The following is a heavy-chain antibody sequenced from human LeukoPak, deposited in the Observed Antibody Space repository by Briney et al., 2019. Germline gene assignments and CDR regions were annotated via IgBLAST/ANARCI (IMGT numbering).Heavy chain of an antibody. D-gene: IGHD3-16*02. J-gene: IGHJ4*02. CDR1: GGSISDTNW. V-gene: IGHV4-4*02. CDR3: ARTRWRLRLGELSQIPYDFDY. CDR2: VNLQGST. Sequence: SGTLSLTCGVSGGSISDTNWWTWFRQPPGKGLEWIGEVNLQGSTNYNPSLKSRVAISVDKSENHISLKLTSVTAADTAVYYCARTRWRLRLGELSQIPYDFDYWGQGTLVTVSS.